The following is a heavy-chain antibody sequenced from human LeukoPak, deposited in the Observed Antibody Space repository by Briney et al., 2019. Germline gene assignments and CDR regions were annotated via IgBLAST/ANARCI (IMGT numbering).Heavy chain of an antibody. CDR1: GDSISTYY. D-gene: IGHD5-24*01. J-gene: IGHJ4*02. V-gene: IGHV4-59*01. CDR3: ARVPGRWLHSYFDY. Sequence: SETLSLTCTVSGDSISTYYWSWIRQPPGKGLEWIGYIYYSGSTTYNPSLKSRVTISVDTSKNQFSLKLSSATAADTAVYYCARVPGRWLHSYFDYWGQGTLVTVSS. CDR2: IYYSGST.